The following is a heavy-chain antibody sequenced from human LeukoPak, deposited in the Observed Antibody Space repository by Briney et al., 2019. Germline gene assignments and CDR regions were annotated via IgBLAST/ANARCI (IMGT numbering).Heavy chain of an antibody. V-gene: IGHV4-39*01. D-gene: IGHD6-6*01. Sequence: SETLSLTCTVSGGSISSSSYYWGWIRQPPGKGLEWIGSIYYSGSTYYNPSLKSRVTIPVDTSKNQFSLKLSSVTAADTAVYYCARHLYSSSFVYYFDYWGQGTLVTVSS. CDR1: GGSISSSSYY. J-gene: IGHJ4*02. CDR2: IYYSGST. CDR3: ARHLYSSSFVYYFDY.